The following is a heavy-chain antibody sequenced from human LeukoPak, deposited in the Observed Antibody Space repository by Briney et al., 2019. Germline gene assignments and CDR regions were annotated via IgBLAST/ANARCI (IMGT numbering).Heavy chain of an antibody. J-gene: IGHJ3*02. V-gene: IGHV1-58*01. Sequence: ASVNLSCNASGFTFTSSPVQWVRQARGQRLELIGWIGVGSGKTNYAQKFQERITITCDMSTSTAYMQLIGLTSEDTAVYYCSAEPRSYNWNDRDTSDIWGQGTMVTVS. D-gene: IGHD1-1*01. CDR2: IGVGSGKT. CDR3: SAEPRSYNWNDRDTSDI. CDR1: GFTFTSSP.